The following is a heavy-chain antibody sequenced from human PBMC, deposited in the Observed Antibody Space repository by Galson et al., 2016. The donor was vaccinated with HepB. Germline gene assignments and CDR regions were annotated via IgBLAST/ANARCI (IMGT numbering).Heavy chain of an antibody. CDR3: ARGSRGGTTTGWFDP. Sequence: SETLSLTCTVSGGSINYYYWNWIRQPPGKGLEWIGYISYTGSTNYNPSLESRVAISIDTSKNQFSLKLTSVTAADTAVYFCARGSRGGTTTGWFDPWGQGTLVSVSS. J-gene: IGHJ5*02. V-gene: IGHV4-59*01. D-gene: IGHD1-7*01. CDR2: ISYTGST. CDR1: GGSINYYY.